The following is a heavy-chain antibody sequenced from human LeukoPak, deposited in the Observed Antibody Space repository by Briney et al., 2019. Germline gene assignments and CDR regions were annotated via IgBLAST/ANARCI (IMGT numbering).Heavy chain of an antibody. Sequence: PSETLSLTCSVSGGSISSYYWSWIRQPPGKGLEWIGYIYYSGSTNYNPSLKSRVTISVDTSKNQFSLRLSSVTAADTAVYYCARVTGYIVEDYFDYWGQGTLVTVSS. J-gene: IGHJ4*02. CDR3: ARVTGYIVEDYFDY. CDR1: GGSISSYY. D-gene: IGHD3-22*01. V-gene: IGHV4-59*01. CDR2: IYYSGST.